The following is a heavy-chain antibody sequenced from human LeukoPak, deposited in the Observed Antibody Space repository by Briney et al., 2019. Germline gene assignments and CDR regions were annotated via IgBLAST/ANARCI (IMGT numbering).Heavy chain of an antibody. J-gene: IGHJ4*02. V-gene: IGHV3-15*01. Sequence: GGSMRLSWAASGFTFSNACMTWVRQAPGKGLEWVGRIKSKTDGETTDYAAPVKARFTISRDDSKNTLYLQMNSLKAEDTAVYYCTTKTGLFGGVIRTDYWGQGTLVTVSS. CDR2: IKSKTDGETT. D-gene: IGHD3-16*01. CDR1: GFTFSNAC. CDR3: TTKTGLFGGVIRTDY.